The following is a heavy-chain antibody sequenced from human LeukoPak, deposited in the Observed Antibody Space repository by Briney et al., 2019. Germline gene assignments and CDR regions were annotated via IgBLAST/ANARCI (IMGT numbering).Heavy chain of an antibody. CDR3: GKLYDPVIMGDRKIDY. CDR1: GGTFSSYA. Sequence: ASVKVSCKASGGTFSSYAISWVRQAPGQGLEWMGRIIPIFGTANYAQKFQGRVTITTDESTSTAYMELRSLRSGDTAVYYGGKLYDPVIMGDRKIDYWGQGTLVTVSS. CDR2: IIPIFGTA. D-gene: IGHD2-8*01. V-gene: IGHV1-69*05. J-gene: IGHJ4*02.